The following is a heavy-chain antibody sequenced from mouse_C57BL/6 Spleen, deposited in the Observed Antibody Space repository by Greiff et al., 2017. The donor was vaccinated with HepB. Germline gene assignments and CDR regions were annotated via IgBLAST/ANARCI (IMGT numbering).Heavy chain of an antibody. CDR2: ISDGGSYT. J-gene: IGHJ2*01. V-gene: IGHV5-4*01. CDR1: GFTFSSYA. D-gene: IGHD2-5*01. Sequence: EVKLMESGGGLVKPGGSLKLSCAASGFTFSSYAMSWVRQTPEKRLEWVATISDGGSYTYYPDDVKGRFTISRDNAKNNLYLQMSHLKSEDTAMYYCARDPHSNYESFSYFDYWGQGTTLTVSS. CDR3: ARDPHSNYESFSYFDY.